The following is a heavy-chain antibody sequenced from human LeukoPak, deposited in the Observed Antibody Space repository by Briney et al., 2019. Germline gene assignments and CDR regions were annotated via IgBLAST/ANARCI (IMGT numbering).Heavy chain of an antibody. J-gene: IGHJ4*02. CDR3: ARERRDGYKVYFDY. D-gene: IGHD5-24*01. CDR1: AGSIGSYY. Sequence: PSETLSLTCTVSAGSIGSYYWSWIRQPPGKGPEWIGYIYYSGSTNYNPSLRSRVTMSIDTSKNQFSLRLSSVTAADTAVYYCARERRDGYKVYFDYWGQGTLVTVSS. V-gene: IGHV4-59*01. CDR2: IYYSGST.